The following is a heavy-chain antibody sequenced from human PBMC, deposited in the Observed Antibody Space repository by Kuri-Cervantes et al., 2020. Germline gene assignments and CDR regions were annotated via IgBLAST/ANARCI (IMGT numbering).Heavy chain of an antibody. CDR1: GYTFTSYG. CDR3: ARVGRHYDILTGLLEAFDI. CDR2: ISAYNGNT. J-gene: IGHJ3*02. Sequence: ASVKVSCKASGYTFTSYGISWVRQAPGQGLEWMGWISAYNGNTNYAQKLQGRVTMTTDTSISTAYMELSSLRSEDTAVYYCARVGRHYDILTGLLEAFDIWGQGTMVTVSS. D-gene: IGHD3-9*01. V-gene: IGHV1-18*01.